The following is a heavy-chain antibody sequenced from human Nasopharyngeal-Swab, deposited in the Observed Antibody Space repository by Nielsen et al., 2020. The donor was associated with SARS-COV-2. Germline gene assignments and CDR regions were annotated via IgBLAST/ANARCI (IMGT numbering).Heavy chain of an antibody. J-gene: IGHJ4*02. Sequence: SLKISCAASGFTFDDYAMHWVRQAPGKGLEGVSGISWNSGSIGYADSVKGRFTISRDNAKNSLYQQMNSLRAEDTALYYCAKGSSGTTGGYFDYWGQGTLVTVSS. CDR3: AKGSSGTTGGYFDY. V-gene: IGHV3-9*01. CDR2: ISWNSGSI. D-gene: IGHD6-19*01. CDR1: GFTFDDYA.